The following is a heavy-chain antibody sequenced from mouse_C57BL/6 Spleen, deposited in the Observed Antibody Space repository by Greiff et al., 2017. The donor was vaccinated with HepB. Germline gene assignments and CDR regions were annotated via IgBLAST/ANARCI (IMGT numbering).Heavy chain of an antibody. D-gene: IGHD1-1*01. CDR2: IYPGDGDT. CDR3: ARKGGDYGSSGGYYAMDY. Sequence: VQLQQSGPELVKPGASVKISCKASGYAFSSSWMNWVKQRPGKGLEWIGRIYPGDGDTNYNGKFKGKATLTADKSSSTAYMQLSSLTSEDSAVYFCARKGGDYGSSGGYYAMDYWGQGTSVTVSS. V-gene: IGHV1-82*01. CDR1: GYAFSSSW. J-gene: IGHJ4*01.